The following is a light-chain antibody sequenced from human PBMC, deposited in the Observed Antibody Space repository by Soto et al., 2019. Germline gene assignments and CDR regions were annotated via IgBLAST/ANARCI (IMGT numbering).Light chain of an antibody. J-gene: IGKJ1*01. CDR2: GAS. Sequence: LVLTQSPGTLSLSPGERATLSCRASQSVSTSQLAWYQQKPGQAPRLLIFGASSRATGIPDRFRGSGSGTDFTLTISRLEPEDFAVYYCQQYGSSKGTFGQGTKVDIK. CDR3: QQYGSSKGT. V-gene: IGKV3-20*01. CDR1: QSVSTSQ.